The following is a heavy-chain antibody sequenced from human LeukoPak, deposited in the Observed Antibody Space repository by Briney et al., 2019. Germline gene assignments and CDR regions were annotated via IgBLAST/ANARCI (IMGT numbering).Heavy chain of an antibody. V-gene: IGHV4-38-2*02. CDR2: IYHSGST. D-gene: IGHD3-10*01. Sequence: SETLSLTCTVSGYSISSGYYWGWIRQPPGKGLEWIGSIYHSGSTYYNPSLKSRVTISVDTSKNQFSLKLSSVTAADTAVYYCAREWFLPDYWGQGTLVTVSS. J-gene: IGHJ4*02. CDR1: GYSISSGYY. CDR3: AREWFLPDY.